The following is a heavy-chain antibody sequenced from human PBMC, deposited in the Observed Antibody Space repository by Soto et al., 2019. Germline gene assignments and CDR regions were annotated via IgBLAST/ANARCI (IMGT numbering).Heavy chain of an antibody. CDR3: ARDDGEAINYYYGTDV. Sequence: PGGSLRLSCAASGFTLSSYSMNWVRQAPGKGLEWVSSISSSSSYIYYADSVKGRFTISRDNAKNSLYLQMNSLRAEDTAVYYCARDDGEAINYYYGTDVWGQGTTVTVSS. D-gene: IGHD2-21*01. J-gene: IGHJ6*02. CDR1: GFTLSSYS. V-gene: IGHV3-21*01. CDR2: ISSSSSYI.